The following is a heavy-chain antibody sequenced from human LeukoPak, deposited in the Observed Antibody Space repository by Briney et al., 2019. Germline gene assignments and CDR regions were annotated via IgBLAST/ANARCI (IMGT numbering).Heavy chain of an antibody. CDR1: GFTFNDYA. CDR2: ISRTSAYI. Sequence: GGSLRLSCAASGFTFNDYAMKWVRQAPGKGLEWVAAISRTSAYIYYSDSLKGRFTISRDNAKNSVYLQIDSLRAEDTAIYYCARDERRYCSDSNCYPGDYRGQGTLVTVSS. CDR3: ARDERRYCSDSNCYPGDY. V-gene: IGHV3-21*01. J-gene: IGHJ4*02. D-gene: IGHD2-15*01.